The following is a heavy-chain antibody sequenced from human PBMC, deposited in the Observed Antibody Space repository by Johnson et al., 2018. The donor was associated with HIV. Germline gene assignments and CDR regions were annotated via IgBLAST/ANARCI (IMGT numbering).Heavy chain of an antibody. CDR1: GFTFSRYW. Sequence: EVQLVESGGGLVQPGGSLRLSCAASGFTFSRYWMDWVRQAPGKGLVWVSRIKSDGSSTAYADSVKDRFTISRDNAKNTLYLQMNSLRAEDTAVYYCPVDTEAFDIWGQGTMVTVSS. CDR2: IKSDGSST. D-gene: IGHD4-23*01. V-gene: IGHV3-74*02. J-gene: IGHJ3*02. CDR3: PVDTEAFDI.